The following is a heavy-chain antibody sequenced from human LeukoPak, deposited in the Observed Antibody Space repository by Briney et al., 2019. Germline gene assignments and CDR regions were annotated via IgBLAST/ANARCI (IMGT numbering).Heavy chain of an antibody. V-gene: IGHV4-59*01. CDR3: ASTGRDGYNYRDY. D-gene: IGHD5-24*01. CDR2: IYFSGST. J-gene: IGHJ4*02. CDR1: GGSIGDFY. Sequence: SETLSLTCTVSGGSIGDFYWSWLRQPPGKGLEWIGYIYFSGSTNYNPSLKSRVTMSVDTSKNHFSLKLSSVTAADTAVYYCASTGRDGYNYRDYWGQGALVTVSS.